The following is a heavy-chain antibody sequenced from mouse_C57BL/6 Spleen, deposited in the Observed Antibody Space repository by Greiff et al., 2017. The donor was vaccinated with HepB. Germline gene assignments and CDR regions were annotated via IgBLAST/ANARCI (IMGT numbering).Heavy chain of an antibody. CDR2: IYPGSGST. CDR3: ARHDYYGSSYYAMDY. V-gene: IGHV1-55*01. J-gene: IGHJ4*01. Sequence: QVQLQQPGAELVKPGASVKMSCKASGYTFTSYWITWVKQRPGQGLEWIGDIYPGSGSTNYNEKFKSKATLTVDTSSSTAYMQLSSLTSEDSAVYYCARHDYYGSSYYAMDYWGQGTSVTVSS. D-gene: IGHD1-1*01. CDR1: GYTFTSYW.